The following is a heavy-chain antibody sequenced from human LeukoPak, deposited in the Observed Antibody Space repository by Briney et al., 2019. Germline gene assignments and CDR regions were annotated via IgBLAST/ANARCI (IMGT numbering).Heavy chain of an antibody. J-gene: IGHJ5*02. CDR2: ISSSGSAI. CDR1: GFTFSDYY. D-gene: IGHD4-17*01. Sequence: GGSLRLSCAASGFTFSDYYMSWIRQAPGKELEWVSYISSSGSAIYYADSVKGRFTISRDNAKNSLYLQMNSLRAEDTAVYYCARYMTTVTTSWFDPWGQGTLVTVSS. V-gene: IGHV3-11*01. CDR3: ARYMTTVTTSWFDP.